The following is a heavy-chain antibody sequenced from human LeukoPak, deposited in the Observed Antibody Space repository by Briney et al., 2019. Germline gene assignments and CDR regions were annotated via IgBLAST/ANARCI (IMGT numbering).Heavy chain of an antibody. V-gene: IGHV3-23*01. D-gene: IGHD3-22*01. CDR2: ISGSGGST. J-gene: IGHJ4*02. CDR3: AKIPYYYDSSGYLWDY. Sequence: GGSLRLSCAASGFTFSSYAMSWVRQAPGKGLEWVSAISGSGGSTYYADSVKGRFTISRDNSKNTLYLQMNSLRAEDTAVYYCAKIPYYYDSSGYLWDYWGQGTLVTVSS. CDR1: GFTFSSYA.